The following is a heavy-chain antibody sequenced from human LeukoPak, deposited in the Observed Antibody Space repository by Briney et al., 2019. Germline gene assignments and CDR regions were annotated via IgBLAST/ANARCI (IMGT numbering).Heavy chain of an antibody. D-gene: IGHD2-21*02. CDR2: ISYDGSNK. CDR1: GFTFSSYG. Sequence: PGRSLRLSCAASGFTFSSYGMHWVRQAPGKGLEWVAVISYDGSNKYYADSVKGRFTISRDNSKNTLYLQMNSLRAEDTAVYYCAKDRRVVVTGNSDMDVWGQGTTVTVSS. J-gene: IGHJ6*02. CDR3: AKDRRVVVTGNSDMDV. V-gene: IGHV3-30*18.